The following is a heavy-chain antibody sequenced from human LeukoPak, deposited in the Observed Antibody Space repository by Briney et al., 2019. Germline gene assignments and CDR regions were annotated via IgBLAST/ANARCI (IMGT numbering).Heavy chain of an antibody. Sequence: ASVKVSCKASGYTFTSYYMHWVRQAPGQGLEWMGIINPSGGSTSYAQKFQGRVTMTRDMSTSTVYMELSSLRSGDTAVYYCARARGCGGDCYSRWFDPWGQGTLVTVSS. CDR1: GYTFTSYY. CDR2: INPSGGST. D-gene: IGHD2-21*02. CDR3: ARARGCGGDCYSRWFDP. J-gene: IGHJ5*02. V-gene: IGHV1-46*01.